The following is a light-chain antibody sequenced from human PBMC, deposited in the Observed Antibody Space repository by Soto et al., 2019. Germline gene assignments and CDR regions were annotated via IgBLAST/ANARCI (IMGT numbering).Light chain of an antibody. CDR1: QSVSNN. Sequence: EIVMTQSPATLSVSPGERATLSCRASQSVSNNLAWYQQKPGQAPRLLIFGASTRVTDIPARFSGSGSGTEFTLTISSVQSEDFAGYYCQQYNNWPPPITFGQGTRLEIK. CDR3: QQYNNWPPPIT. V-gene: IGKV3-15*01. CDR2: GAS. J-gene: IGKJ5*01.